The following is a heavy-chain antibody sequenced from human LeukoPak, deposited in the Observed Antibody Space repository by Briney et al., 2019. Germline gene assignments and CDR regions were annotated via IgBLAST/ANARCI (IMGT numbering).Heavy chain of an antibody. CDR2: INPNSGGT. V-gene: IGHV1-2*02. CDR1: GYTFTDYY. J-gene: IGHJ5*02. CDR3: ARDVFAEYSTHHKFDP. D-gene: IGHD6-6*01. Sequence: ASVKVSCKASGYTFTDYYMHWVRQAPGQGLEWMGWINPNSGGTNYAQNFQGRVTMTRDTSISTAHMELSRLRSDDTAVYYCARDVFAEYSTHHKFDPWGQGTLVIVSS.